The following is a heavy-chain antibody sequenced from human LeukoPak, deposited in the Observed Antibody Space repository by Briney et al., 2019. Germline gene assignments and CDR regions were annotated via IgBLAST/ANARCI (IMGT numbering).Heavy chain of an antibody. CDR1: GYSISSGYY. CDR3: ARDGRGYCSGGSCPTHYYYYYYMDV. Sequence: SETLSLTCAVSGYSISSGYYWGWIRQPPGKGLEWIGSIYDGGSTYYNPSLKSRVTISVDTSKNQFSLKLSSVTAADTAVYYCARDGRGYCSGGSCPTHYYYYYYMDVWGKGTTVTVSS. V-gene: IGHV4-38-2*02. D-gene: IGHD2-15*01. J-gene: IGHJ6*03. CDR2: IYDGGST.